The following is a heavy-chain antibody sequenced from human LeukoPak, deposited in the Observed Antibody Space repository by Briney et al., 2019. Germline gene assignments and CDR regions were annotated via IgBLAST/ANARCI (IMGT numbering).Heavy chain of an antibody. V-gene: IGHV1-8*01. Sequence: GASVKVSCKASGYTFTSYDINWVRQATGQGLEWMGWMNPNSGNTGYAQKFQGRVTMTRNTSISTAYMELSSLRSEDTAVYYCARPPSVTNRYYYYTSGRAVGGQGPTFT. CDR3: ARPPSVTNRYYYYTSGRAV. CDR1: GYTFTSYD. D-gene: IGHD4-17*01. J-gene: IGHJ6*02. CDR2: MNPNSGNT.